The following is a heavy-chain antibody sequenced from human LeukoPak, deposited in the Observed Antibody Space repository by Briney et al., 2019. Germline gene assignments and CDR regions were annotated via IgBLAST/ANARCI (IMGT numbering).Heavy chain of an antibody. D-gene: IGHD3/OR15-3a*01. J-gene: IGHJ4*02. CDR1: GFTFSSFA. Sequence: GGSLRLSCAASGFTFSSFAMHWVRQAPGKGLEWVAIISYDGSNKYYADSVKGRFTISRDNSKNTLYLQMNSLRAEDTAVYYCARDIRGPFDYWGQGTLVTVSS. V-gene: IGHV3-30*04. CDR2: ISYDGSNK. CDR3: ARDIRGPFDY.